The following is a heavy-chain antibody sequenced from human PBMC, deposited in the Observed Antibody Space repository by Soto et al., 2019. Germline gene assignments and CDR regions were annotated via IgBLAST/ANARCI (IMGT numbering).Heavy chain of an antibody. D-gene: IGHD6-19*01. CDR3: AKQGIEVAGTDYFDY. V-gene: IGHV3-30*18. J-gene: IGHJ4*02. CDR2: ISHDGSNA. Sequence: VQLVESGGGLVKPGGSLRLSCISSGFTFRTYTMNWVRQAPGKGLEWVAVISHDGSNAYYADAVNGRFTISRDNAKNTVYLQMNSLRAEDTAVYYCAKQGIEVAGTDYFDYWGQGALVTVAS. CDR1: GFTFRTYT.